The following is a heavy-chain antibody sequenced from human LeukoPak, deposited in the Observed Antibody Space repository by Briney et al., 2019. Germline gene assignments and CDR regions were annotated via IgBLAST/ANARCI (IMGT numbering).Heavy chain of an antibody. Sequence: ASVKVSCKTSGYTFTGYYIHWVRQAPGQGLEWMGWIRPNSGGTKNAQKFQGRVTMTRDTTISTAYMELNRLTSDDTAVYYCATYSNSTLQYYYGLDVWGQGTTVTV. D-gene: IGHD6-6*01. V-gene: IGHV1-2*02. CDR2: IRPNSGGT. CDR1: GYTFTGYY. CDR3: ATYSNSTLQYYYGLDV. J-gene: IGHJ6*02.